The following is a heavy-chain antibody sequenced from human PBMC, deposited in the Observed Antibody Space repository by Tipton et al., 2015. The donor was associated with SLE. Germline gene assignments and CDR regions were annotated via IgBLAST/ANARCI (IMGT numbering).Heavy chain of an antibody. V-gene: IGHV3-23*01. D-gene: IGHD3-3*01. CDR3: AKDPGYYDFWSGYSPDAFDI. CDR2: ISGSGGST. J-gene: IGHJ3*02. Sequence: SLRLSCAASGFTVSSNYMSWVRQAPGKGLEWVSAISGSGGSTYYADSVKGRFTISRDNSKNTLYLQMNSLRAEDTAVYYCAKDPGYYDFWSGYSPDAFDIWGQGTMVTVSS. CDR1: GFTVSSNY.